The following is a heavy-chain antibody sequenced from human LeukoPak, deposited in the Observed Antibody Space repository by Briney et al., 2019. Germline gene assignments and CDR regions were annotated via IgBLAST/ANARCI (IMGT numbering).Heavy chain of an antibody. V-gene: IGHV3-30-3*01. CDR1: GFTFSNYA. D-gene: IGHD4-17*01. CDR3: ARPLLTTVTPFDY. J-gene: IGHJ4*02. CDR2: ISYGGSNK. Sequence: GGSLRLSCAASGFTFSNYAMHWVRQAPGKGLEWVALISYGGSNKYYADSVKGRFTISRDNSKNTLSLQMNSLRAEDTALYYCARPLLTTVTPFDYWGQGTLVTVTS.